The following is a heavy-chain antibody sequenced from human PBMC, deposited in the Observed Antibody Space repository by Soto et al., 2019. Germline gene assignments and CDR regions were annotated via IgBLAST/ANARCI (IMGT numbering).Heavy chain of an antibody. Sequence: SETLSLTCAVSGYSISSGYYWGWLRQPPGKGLEWIGSIYHCGSTYYNPSLNSRVTLSIDMTNNHVSLILNSVTAADTAVYYCARVGPWVPYYYDSSPYTFENWFDPWGQGTLVTVSS. J-gene: IGHJ5*02. CDR2: IYHCGST. CDR3: ARVGPWVPYYYDSSPYTFENWFDP. V-gene: IGHV4-38-2*01. CDR1: GYSISSGYY. D-gene: IGHD3-22*01.